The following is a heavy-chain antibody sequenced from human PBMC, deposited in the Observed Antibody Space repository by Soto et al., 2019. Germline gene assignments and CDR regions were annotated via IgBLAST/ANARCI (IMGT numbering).Heavy chain of an antibody. V-gene: IGHV4-30-4*01. CDR2: IYFNGNT. Sequence: QVQLQESGPGLVKPSQTVSLTCTVFGGSISSGDYYWSWIRQPPGKGLEWIGFIYFNGNTYYNPSLQSRVGISVDTSKNQFSLKLSSVTAADTAVYYCARSTTVTTESDFWGQGTLVTVSS. J-gene: IGHJ4*02. D-gene: IGHD4-17*01. CDR1: GGSISSGDYY. CDR3: ARSTTVTTESDF.